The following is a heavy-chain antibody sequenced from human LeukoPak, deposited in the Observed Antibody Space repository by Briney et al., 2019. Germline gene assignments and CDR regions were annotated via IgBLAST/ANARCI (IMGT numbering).Heavy chain of an antibody. CDR1: GFTFSSYN. Sequence: RAGGSLRLSCEASGFTFSSYNMNWVRQAPGKGQEWVSSIGGTGNYIFYADSVKGRFTISRDNAKNSLYLQMNSLRAEDTAVYYCARGQKYLWSHKDYWGQGTLVTVSS. J-gene: IGHJ4*02. CDR3: ARGQKYLWSHKDY. CDR2: IGGTGNYI. D-gene: IGHD3-10*01. V-gene: IGHV3-21*01.